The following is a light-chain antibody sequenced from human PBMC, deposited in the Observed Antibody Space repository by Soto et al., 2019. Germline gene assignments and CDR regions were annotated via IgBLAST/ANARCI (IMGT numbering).Light chain of an antibody. J-gene: IGLJ2*01. V-gene: IGLV2-14*01. Sequence: QSVLTQPASVSGSPGQSITLSCTGTSSDIGGYDYVSWYQRHPGKAPKLIIYDVNNRPSGVSNRFSGSKSGNTASLTISGLQAEDEADYYCTSDASGSSHVVFGGGTKVTFL. CDR1: SSDIGGYDY. CDR2: DVN. CDR3: TSDASGSSHVV.